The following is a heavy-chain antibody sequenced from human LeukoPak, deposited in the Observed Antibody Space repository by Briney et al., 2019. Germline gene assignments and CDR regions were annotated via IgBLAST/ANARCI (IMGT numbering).Heavy chain of an antibody. CDR2: IYYSGST. CDR1: GGSISNYY. J-gene: IGHJ4*02. V-gene: IGHV4-59*01. CDR3: ARGRWLQLPDY. D-gene: IGHD5-24*01. Sequence: PSATLSLTCTVSGGSISNYYWSWIRQPPGKGLECIGYIYYSGSTDYNPSLKSRVTISVDTSKNQFSLKLSSVTAADTAVYYCARGRWLQLPDYWGQGTLVTVSS.